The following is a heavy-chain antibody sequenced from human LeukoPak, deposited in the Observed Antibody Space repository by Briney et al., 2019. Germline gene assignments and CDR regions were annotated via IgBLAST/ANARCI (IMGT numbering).Heavy chain of an antibody. CDR2: ISTRGST. J-gene: IGHJ4*02. V-gene: IGHV4-4*07. CDR3: ARGDYGGNIFEY. CDR1: GDSMSDDF. D-gene: IGHD4-23*01. Sequence: SETLSLTCSVSGDSMSDDFWSWIRLPAGKGLEWIGRISTRGSTNYTPSLKSRVTMSVDTSKKHSFLRLNSVTAADTAVYYCARGDYGGNIFEYWGQGILVTVSS.